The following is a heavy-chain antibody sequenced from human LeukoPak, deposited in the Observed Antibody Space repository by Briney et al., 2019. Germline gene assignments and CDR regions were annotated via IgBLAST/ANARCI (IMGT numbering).Heavy chain of an antibody. V-gene: IGHV3-48*01. CDR1: EFTFSSYS. D-gene: IGHD4-11*01. CDR3: ARAPHYSNYGPYYYGMDV. Sequence: PGGSLRLSCAASEFTFSSYSMNWVRQAPGKGLEWVSYITNSGNSKSYADSVKGRFTISRDNTKNSLYLQMNGLRAEDTAVYYCARAPHYSNYGPYYYGMDVWGQGTTVTVSS. CDR2: ITNSGNSK. J-gene: IGHJ6*02.